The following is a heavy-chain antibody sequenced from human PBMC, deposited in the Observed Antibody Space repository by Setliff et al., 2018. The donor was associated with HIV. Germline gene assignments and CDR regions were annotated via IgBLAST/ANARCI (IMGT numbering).Heavy chain of an antibody. J-gene: IGHJ5*01. CDR2: ISPSSTII. Sequence: PGGSLRLSCGASGFSFSSYSMNWVRQAPGKGLEWVSYISPSSTIIYYPDSVKGRLTTSRDNARNSLYLEMNSLRAEDTAVYYCASEAGASSGWFGYWGQGTLVTVSS. CDR1: GFSFSSYS. V-gene: IGHV3-48*01. D-gene: IGHD6-19*01. CDR3: ASEAGASSGWFGY.